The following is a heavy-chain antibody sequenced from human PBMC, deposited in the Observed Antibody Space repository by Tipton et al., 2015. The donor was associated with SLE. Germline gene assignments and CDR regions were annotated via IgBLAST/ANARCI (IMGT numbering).Heavy chain of an antibody. Sequence: SLRLSCAASGLTFSSYSMNWVRQAPGKGLEWVSSITSSSSYIYYGDSVRGRFTISRDNAKNSLYLQMNSLRAEDTAVYYCARARSPSGTIRAHYFDYWGQGTLVTVSS. D-gene: IGHD1-7*01. CDR2: ITSSSSYI. J-gene: IGHJ4*02. CDR1: GLTFSSYS. CDR3: ARARSPSGTIRAHYFDY. V-gene: IGHV3-21*03.